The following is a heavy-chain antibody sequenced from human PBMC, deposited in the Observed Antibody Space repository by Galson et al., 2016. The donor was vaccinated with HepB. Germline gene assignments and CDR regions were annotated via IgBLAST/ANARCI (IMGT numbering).Heavy chain of an antibody. CDR3: AKPPDHLNYYVYYMDV. CDR2: ISGSGGST. J-gene: IGHJ6*03. D-gene: IGHD1-14*01. V-gene: IGHV3-23*01. Sequence: SLRLSCAVSGFTFSRHAMTWVRQAPGKGLEWVSGISGSGGSTYYADSVKGRFTISRDNSKNTLYVQMNSLRAEDTAVYYCAKPPDHLNYYVYYMDVWGKGTPVTVSS. CDR1: GFTFSRHA.